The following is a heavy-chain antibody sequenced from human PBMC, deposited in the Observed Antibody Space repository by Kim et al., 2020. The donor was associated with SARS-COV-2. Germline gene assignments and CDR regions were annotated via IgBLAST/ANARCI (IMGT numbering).Heavy chain of an antibody. Sequence: ASVKVSFKASGYTFTSYAMHWVRQAPGQRLEWMGWINAGNGNTKYSQKFQGRVTITRDTSASTAYMELSSLRSEDTAVYYCARAGPDYGDTNWFDPWGQGTLVTVSS. CDR3: ARAGPDYGDTNWFDP. CDR1: GYTFTSYA. J-gene: IGHJ5*02. D-gene: IGHD4-17*01. V-gene: IGHV1-3*01. CDR2: INAGNGNT.